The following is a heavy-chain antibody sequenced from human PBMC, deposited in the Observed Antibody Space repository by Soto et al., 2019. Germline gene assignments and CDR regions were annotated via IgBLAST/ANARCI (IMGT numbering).Heavy chain of an antibody. V-gene: IGHV3-15*01. J-gene: IGHJ4*02. Sequence: GGSLSVCWAAAGFTFSNAWVSWVRPAPGKGLEWVGRIKSKTDGGTTDYAAPVKGRFTISRDDSKNTLYLQMNSLKTEDTAVYYCTTGVGAWDYWGQGTLVTVSS. CDR2: IKSKTDGGTT. CDR3: TTGVGAWDY. CDR1: GFTFSNAW. D-gene: IGHD1-26*01.